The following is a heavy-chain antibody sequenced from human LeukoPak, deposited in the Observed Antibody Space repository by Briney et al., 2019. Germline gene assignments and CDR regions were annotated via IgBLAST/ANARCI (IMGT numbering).Heavy chain of an antibody. Sequence: SETLSLTCTVSGGSINNFYWSWIRRPPGKGLEWIGYIYYSGNTNYNPSLKSRVTISVDTSKNQFSLQLSSVTTADTAVYYCARGGWSLDYWGQGTLVTVSS. D-gene: IGHD6-19*01. V-gene: IGHV4-59*01. CDR2: IYYSGNT. J-gene: IGHJ4*02. CDR3: ARGGWSLDY. CDR1: GGSINNFY.